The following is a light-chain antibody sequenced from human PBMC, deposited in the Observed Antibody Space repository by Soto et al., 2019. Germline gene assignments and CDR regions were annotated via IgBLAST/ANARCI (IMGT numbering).Light chain of an antibody. CDR2: DVT. Sequence: QSLLTQPASVSGSPGQSISISCIGTSSDVGAFNYVSWYQHHPGKAPQLIIYDVTSRPSGVSNRFSASKSGNTASLTISGLQAEDEADYYCSSYTTRNTEVFGTGTKVTVL. V-gene: IGLV2-14*03. J-gene: IGLJ1*01. CDR1: SSDVGAFNY. CDR3: SSYTTRNTEV.